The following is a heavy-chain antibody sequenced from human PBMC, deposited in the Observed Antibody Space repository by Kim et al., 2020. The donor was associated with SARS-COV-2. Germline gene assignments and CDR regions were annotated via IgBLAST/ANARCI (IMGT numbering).Heavy chain of an antibody. D-gene: IGHD3-16*01. V-gene: IGHV3-74*01. Sequence: SNAFYADAVKGQFTLSRDNAKKTVSQQMSNLRVEDTAVYYCARGGIGAFDIWGQGTMVTVSS. J-gene: IGHJ3*02. CDR2: SNA. CDR3: ARGGIGAFDI.